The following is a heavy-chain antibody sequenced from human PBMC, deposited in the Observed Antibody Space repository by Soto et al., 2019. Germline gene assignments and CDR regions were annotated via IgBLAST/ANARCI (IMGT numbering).Heavy chain of an antibody. J-gene: IGHJ4*02. V-gene: IGHV4-34*01. CDR3: ARRSVDTFDSSGFYQS. CDR1: GGSVGGHY. Sequence: NPSETLSLTCAVYGGSVGGHYWSWIRQPPGKGLEWIGEINHSGGTSYNPSLKSRVTISVDTSKSQFSLKLTSVTAADRAVYYCARRSVDTFDSSGFYQSRGQGASATV. CDR2: INHSGGT. D-gene: IGHD3-22*01.